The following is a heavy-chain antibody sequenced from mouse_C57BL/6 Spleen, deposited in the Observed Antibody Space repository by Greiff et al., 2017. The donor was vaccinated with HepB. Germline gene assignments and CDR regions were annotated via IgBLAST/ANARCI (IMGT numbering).Heavy chain of an antibody. CDR2: INPGSGGT. J-gene: IGHJ2*01. CDR3: ARGDGYYTFDY. V-gene: IGHV1-54*01. Sequence: QVQLQQSGAELVRPGTSVKVSCKASGYAFTNYLIEWVKQRPGQGLEWIGVINPGSGGTNYNEKFKGKATLTADKSSSTAYMQLSSLTSEDSAVYFCARGDGYYTFDYWGQGTTLTVSS. CDR1: GYAFTNYL. D-gene: IGHD2-3*01.